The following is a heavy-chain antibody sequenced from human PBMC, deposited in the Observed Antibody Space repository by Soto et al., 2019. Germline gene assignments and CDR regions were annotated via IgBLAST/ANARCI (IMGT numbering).Heavy chain of an antibody. Sequence: GASVKVSCKASGGTFSSYAISWVRQAPGQGLEWMGGIIPIFGTANYAQKFQGRVTITADKSTSTAYMELSSLRSEDTAVYYCAREGVGVVVVAANPYYGMDVWGQGTTVTVSS. CDR1: GGTFSSYA. CDR2: IIPIFGTA. CDR3: AREGVGVVVVAANPYYGMDV. J-gene: IGHJ6*02. D-gene: IGHD2-15*01. V-gene: IGHV1-69*06.